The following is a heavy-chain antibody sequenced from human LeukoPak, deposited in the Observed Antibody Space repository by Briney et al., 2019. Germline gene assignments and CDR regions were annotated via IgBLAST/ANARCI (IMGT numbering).Heavy chain of an antibody. D-gene: IGHD6-13*01. CDR2: ISGSGGST. Sequence: PGGSLRLSCAASGFTFSSYAMSWVRQAPGKGLEWVSAISGSGGSTYYADSVKGRFTISRDNSKNTLYLQMNSLRAEDTAVYYCAKDLRTTSSSWFDAFDIWGQGTMVTVSS. V-gene: IGHV3-23*01. CDR1: GFTFSSYA. J-gene: IGHJ3*02. CDR3: AKDLRTTSSSWFDAFDI.